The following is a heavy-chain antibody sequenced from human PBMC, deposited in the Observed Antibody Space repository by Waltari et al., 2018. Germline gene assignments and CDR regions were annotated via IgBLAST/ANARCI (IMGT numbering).Heavy chain of an antibody. CDR2: LNPSTGYT. D-gene: IGHD2-15*01. Sequence: VQLVQSGAEVKKPGASVKVSCKASGYTFTSYDINWVRQATGQGFEWMGWLNPSTGYTGYAEKFQGRVTMTRNTSTGTAYMELSSLRAEDTAVYYCARGRVAVGATVDYWGQGTLVAVSA. J-gene: IGHJ4*02. CDR3: ARGRVAVGATVDY. CDR1: GYTFTSYD. V-gene: IGHV1-8*01.